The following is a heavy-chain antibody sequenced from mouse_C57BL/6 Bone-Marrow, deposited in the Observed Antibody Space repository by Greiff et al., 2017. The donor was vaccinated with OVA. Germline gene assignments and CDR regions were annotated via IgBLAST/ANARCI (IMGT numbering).Heavy chain of an antibody. CDR2: INPSSGYT. CDR3: ARSPYYYGSSSYYYAMDY. D-gene: IGHD1-1*01. J-gene: IGHJ4*01. CDR1: GYTFTSYT. V-gene: IGHV1-4*01. Sequence: VHLVESGAELARPGASVKMSCKASGYTFTSYTMHWVKQRPGQGLEWIGYINPSSGYTKYNQKFKDKATLTADKSSSTAYMQLSSLTSEDSAVYYCARSPYYYGSSSYYYAMDYWGQGTSGTVSS.